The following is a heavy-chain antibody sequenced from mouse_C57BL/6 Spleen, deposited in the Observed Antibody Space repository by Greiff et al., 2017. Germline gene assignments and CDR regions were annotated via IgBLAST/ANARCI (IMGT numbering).Heavy chain of an antibody. CDR1: GYAFTNYL. V-gene: IGHV1-54*01. CDR3: ARQNWYYFDY. CDR2: INPGSGGT. J-gene: IGHJ2*01. Sequence: QVQLQQSGAELVRPGTSVKVSCKASGYAFTNYLLEWVKQRPGQGLEWIGVINPGSGGTNYNEKFKGKATLTADKSSSTAYMQLSSLTSEDSAVYFCARQNWYYFDYWGQGTTLTVSS. D-gene: IGHD4-1*01.